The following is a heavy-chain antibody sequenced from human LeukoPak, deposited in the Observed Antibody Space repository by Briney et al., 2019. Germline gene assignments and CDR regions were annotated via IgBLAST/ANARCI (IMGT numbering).Heavy chain of an antibody. CDR1: GFTFSKYA. D-gene: IGHD3-10*01. CDR3: VRGLYGLGWDY. J-gene: IGHJ4*02. CDR2: INDDWGTT. Sequence: GGSLRLSCSASGFTFSKYAMHWVRKAPGKGLEFVSGINDDWGTTDYADSVKSRCTISRANSTNTLYLHMNSLRTDDTALYYCVRGLYGLGWDYWGQGTLVTVSS. V-gene: IGHV3-64D*06.